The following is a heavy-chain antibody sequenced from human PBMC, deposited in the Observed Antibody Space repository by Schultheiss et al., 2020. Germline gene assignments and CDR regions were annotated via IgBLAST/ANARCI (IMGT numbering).Heavy chain of an antibody. CDR1: GYTFTSYG. Sequence: ASVKVSCKASGYTFTSYGISWVRQAPGQGLEWMGWISAYNGNTNYAQKLQGRVTMTTDTSTSTAYMELRSLRSDDTAVYYCARDGPTYSSGWLSGFDPWGQGTLVTVSS. V-gene: IGHV1-18*01. D-gene: IGHD6-19*01. CDR2: ISAYNGNT. CDR3: ARDGPTYSSGWLSGFDP. J-gene: IGHJ5*02.